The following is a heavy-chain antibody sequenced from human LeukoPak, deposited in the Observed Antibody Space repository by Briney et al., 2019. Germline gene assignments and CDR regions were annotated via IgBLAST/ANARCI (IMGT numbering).Heavy chain of an antibody. Sequence: GGSLRLSCAASGFTFRSYGMSWVRQAPGKGLEWVASINEDGSEIHYVDSVKGRFTISRDNAKDSLYLQMNSLTAEDTAMYYCVRAYHPGGWFDPWGQGTLVTVSS. CDR3: VRAYHPGGWFDP. J-gene: IGHJ5*02. CDR1: GFTFRSYG. V-gene: IGHV3-7*04. CDR2: INEDGSEI. D-gene: IGHD2-21*01.